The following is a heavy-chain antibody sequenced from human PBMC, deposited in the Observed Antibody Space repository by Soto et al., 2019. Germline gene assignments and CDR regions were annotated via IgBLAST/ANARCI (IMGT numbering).Heavy chain of an antibody. CDR3: ARVKVGGCCSGGSCYSENPYYYGMDV. D-gene: IGHD2-15*01. Sequence: SETLSLTCAVYGGSFSGYYWSWIRQPPGKGLEWIGEINHSGSTNYNPSLKSRVTISVDTSKNQFSLKLSSVTAADTAVYYCARVKVGGCCSGGSCYSENPYYYGMDVWGQGTTVTVSS. CDR1: GGSFSGYY. CDR2: INHSGST. V-gene: IGHV4-34*01. J-gene: IGHJ6*02.